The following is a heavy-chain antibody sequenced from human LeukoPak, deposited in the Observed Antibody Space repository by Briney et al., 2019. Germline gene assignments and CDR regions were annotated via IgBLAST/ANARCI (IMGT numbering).Heavy chain of an antibody. CDR1: GGSFSGYY. CDR2: INHSGST. Sequence: SETLSLTCAVSGGSFSGYYWSWIRQPPGKGLEWIGEINHSGSTNYNPSLKSRVTISVDASKNQFSLKLSSVTAADTAVYYCARSRFLRLGIDIWGQGTMVTVSS. D-gene: IGHD2-15*01. J-gene: IGHJ3*02. V-gene: IGHV4-34*01. CDR3: ARSRFLRLGIDI.